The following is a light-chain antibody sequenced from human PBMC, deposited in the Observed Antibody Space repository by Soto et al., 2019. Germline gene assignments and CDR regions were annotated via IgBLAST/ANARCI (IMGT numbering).Light chain of an antibody. J-gene: IGKJ5*01. CDR3: QQLFDSPIT. CDR1: QVISTS. Sequence: DIHMTQAPSSLSASVEEIVTITCRASQVISTSLAWYQVKPGKAPKLLIYAASTLESGVPSRFSATVSGTEFSLTITSLQPEDFATYYCQQLFDSPITFGQGTRLEI. CDR2: AAS. V-gene: IGKV1-9*01.